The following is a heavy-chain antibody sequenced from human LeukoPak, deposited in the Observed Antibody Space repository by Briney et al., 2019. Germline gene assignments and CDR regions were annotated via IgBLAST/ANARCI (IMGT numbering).Heavy chain of an antibody. CDR2: IRYDGSNK. J-gene: IGHJ4*02. CDR3: ANMGIGLGPPDY. D-gene: IGHD7-27*01. CDR1: GFTFSSYW. Sequence: GGSLRLSCAASGFTFSSYWMHWVRQAPGKGMEWVAFIRYDGSNKYYADSVKGRFTISRDNSKNTLYLQMNSLRAEDTAVYYCANMGIGLGPPDYWGQGTLVTVSS. V-gene: IGHV3-30*02.